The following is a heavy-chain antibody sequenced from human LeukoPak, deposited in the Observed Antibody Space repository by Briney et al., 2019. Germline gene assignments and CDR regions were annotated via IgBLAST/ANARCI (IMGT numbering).Heavy chain of an antibody. Sequence: PGGSLRLSCTASGFTFGDYAMSWFRQAPGKGLEWVGFIRSKDYGETTEYAASVKGRFTISRDDSKSIAYLQMNSLKTEDTAVYFCTRGAPTGDIVVVVAATLFDPWGQGTLVTVSS. CDR1: GFTFGDYA. V-gene: IGHV3-49*03. CDR3: TRGAPTGDIVVVVAATLFDP. CDR2: IRSKDYGETT. J-gene: IGHJ5*02. D-gene: IGHD2-15*01.